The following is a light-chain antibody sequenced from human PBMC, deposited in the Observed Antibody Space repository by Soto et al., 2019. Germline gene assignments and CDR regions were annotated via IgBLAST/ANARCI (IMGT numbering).Light chain of an antibody. J-gene: IGKJ2*01. V-gene: IGKV3-20*01. CDR3: QQYGSSPLYT. CDR1: QSVSSRY. Sequence: VLTQSPGTLSLSPGERVTLSCRASQSVSSRYLAWYQQKPGKAPRLVLYGTSTRATGIPDRFSGSGSGTDFTLTISRLEPEDFAVYYCQQYGSSPLYTFGQGTKLEIK. CDR2: GTS.